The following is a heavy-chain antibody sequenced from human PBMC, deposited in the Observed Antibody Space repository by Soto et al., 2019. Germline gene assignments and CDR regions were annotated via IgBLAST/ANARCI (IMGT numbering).Heavy chain of an antibody. CDR3: ARDGYPRFDP. CDR1: GYTFSTYG. Sequence: QIQLVQSGPEVKKPGASVKVSCKASGYTFSTYGITWVRQATGQGLEWMGWINPSSGETNYAQNFQGRVTVTTDTSVTTDYLELRNLRSDDTAADYCARDGYPRFDPWGQGTLVTVSS. CDR2: INPSSGET. J-gene: IGHJ5*02. V-gene: IGHV1-18*01. D-gene: IGHD6-13*01.